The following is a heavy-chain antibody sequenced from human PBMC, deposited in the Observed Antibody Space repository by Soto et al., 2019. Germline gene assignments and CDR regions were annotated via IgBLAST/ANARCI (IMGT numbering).Heavy chain of an antibody. CDR1: GFTFSRDC. D-gene: IGHD3-3*01. Sequence: QVHLVESGGGVVQPGRSLRLSCAASGFTFSRDCMHWVRQAPAKGLEWVAVISYDGNNKYYEDSVKGRFNISRDNSKNTLYLHMNSLRAEDTAVYYCAKALDYDFLSGYGWVYYYGMEVWGQGTTVTVSS. V-gene: IGHV3-30*18. J-gene: IGHJ6*02. CDR2: ISYDGNNK. CDR3: AKALDYDFLSGYGWVYYYGMEV.